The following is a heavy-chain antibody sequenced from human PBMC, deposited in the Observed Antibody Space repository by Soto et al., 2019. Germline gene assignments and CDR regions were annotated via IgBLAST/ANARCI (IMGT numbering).Heavy chain of an antibody. V-gene: IGHV2-70*01. D-gene: IGHD2-15*01. CDR2: IDWDDDK. CDR1: GFSFSNSGMC. CDR3: ARLVGDCSGGSCYSHYYYYGMDV. J-gene: IGHJ6*02. Sequence: CSFRGFSFSNSGMCVSWIRQPPGKALEWLALIDWDDDKYYSTSLKTRLTISKDTTKNQEVLTMTNMDPVDTATYYCARLVGDCSGGSCYSHYYYYGMDVWGQGTTVTVSS.